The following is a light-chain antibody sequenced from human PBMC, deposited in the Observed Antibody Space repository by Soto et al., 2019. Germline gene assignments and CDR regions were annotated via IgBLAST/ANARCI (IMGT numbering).Light chain of an antibody. CDR3: SLYTSENAYV. V-gene: IGLV2-18*01. Sequence: QSVLTQPPSVSGSPGQSVTISCTGTSTDFVSYNRVSWYQQPPGTAPKLMIYEVSKRPSGVPDRFSGSKSGNTASLTISGLQAADEADYYCSLYTSENAYVFGTGIKVTVL. CDR1: STDFVSYNR. J-gene: IGLJ1*01. CDR2: EVS.